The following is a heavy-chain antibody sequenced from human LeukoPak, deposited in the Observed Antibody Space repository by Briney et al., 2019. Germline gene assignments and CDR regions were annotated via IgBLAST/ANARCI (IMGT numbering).Heavy chain of an antibody. J-gene: IGHJ5*02. V-gene: IGHV3-23*01. CDR2: ISDSGGGT. CDR3: VRGGGRTEADS. CDR1: GFAFSSDA. Sequence: GGSLRLSCTASGFAFSSDAMTWVRQAPGKGLEYVSSISDSGGGTYYAGSVKGRFTISRDNSKSALYLQMSSLRAEDTAVYFCVRGGGRTEADSWGQGTLVTVSS. D-gene: IGHD1-1*01.